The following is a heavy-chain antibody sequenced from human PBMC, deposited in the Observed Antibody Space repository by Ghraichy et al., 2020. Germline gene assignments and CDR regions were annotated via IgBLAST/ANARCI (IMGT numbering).Heavy chain of an antibody. D-gene: IGHD3-10*01. CDR2: IYSGGST. Sequence: GGSLRLSCAASGFTVSNNFMNWVRQAPGKGLEWVSLIYSGGSTHYADSVKGRFTISRDNSKNTLFLQMNSLRIEDTAVYYCACTQYDSGSCWCQGTLVTVSS. J-gene: IGHJ4*02. CDR1: GFTVSNNF. V-gene: IGHV3-53*05. CDR3: ACTQYDSGSC.